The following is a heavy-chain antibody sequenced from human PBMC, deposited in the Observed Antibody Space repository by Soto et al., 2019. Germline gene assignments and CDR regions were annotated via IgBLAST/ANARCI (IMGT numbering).Heavy chain of an antibody. V-gene: IGHV3-21*01. CDR3: ARDKGTTGSSSWYALHYFDY. J-gene: IGHJ4*02. D-gene: IGHD6-13*01. CDR1: GFTFSSYS. CDR2: ISSSSSYI. Sequence: EVQLVESGGGLVKPGGSLRLSCAASGFTFSSYSMNWVRQAPGKGLEWVSSISSSSSYIYYADSVKGRFTISRDNAKNSLYLQMNSLRAEDTAVYYCARDKGTTGSSSWYALHYFDYWGQGTLVTVSS.